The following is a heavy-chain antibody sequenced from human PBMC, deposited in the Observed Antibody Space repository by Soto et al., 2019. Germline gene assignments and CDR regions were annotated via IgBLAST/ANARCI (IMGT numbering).Heavy chain of an antibody. CDR1: GGTFSSYA. Sequence: QVQLVQSGAEVKKPGSSVKVSCKASGGTFSSYAISWVRQAPGQGLEWIGGIIPIFGTANYAQKFQGRVTITADESTSTAYMELSSLRSEDTAVYYCAREGGSVYYYGMDVWGQGTTVTVSS. CDR3: AREGGSVYYYGMDV. V-gene: IGHV1-69*01. J-gene: IGHJ6*02. D-gene: IGHD3-16*01. CDR2: IIPIFGTA.